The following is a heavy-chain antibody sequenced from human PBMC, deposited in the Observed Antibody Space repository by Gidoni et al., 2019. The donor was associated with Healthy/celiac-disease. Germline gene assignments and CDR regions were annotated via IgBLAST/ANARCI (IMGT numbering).Heavy chain of an antibody. CDR3: ARDRQGGLRAFDI. CDR1: GFTFSSYG. CDR2: IWYDGSNK. V-gene: IGHV3-33*01. J-gene: IGHJ3*02. D-gene: IGHD2-15*01. Sequence: QVQLVESGGGVVQPGRSLRLSCAASGFTFSSYGMHWVRQAPGKGLEWVAVIWYDGSNKYYADSVKGRFTISRDNSKNTLYLQMNSLRAEDTAVYYCARDRQGGLRAFDIWGQGTMVTVSS.